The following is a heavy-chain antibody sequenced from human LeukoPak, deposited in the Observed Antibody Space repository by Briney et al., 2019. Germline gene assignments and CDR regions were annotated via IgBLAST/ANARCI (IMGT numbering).Heavy chain of an antibody. CDR1: GFTFDDYG. V-gene: IGHV3-20*04. Sequence: GGSLRLSCAASGFTFDDYGMSWVRQAPGKGLEWVSGINWNGGSTGYADSVKGRFTISRDNAKNSLYLQMNSLRAEDTAVYYCAREPFGVVERNYMDVWGKGTTVTVSS. D-gene: IGHD3-3*01. CDR2: INWNGGST. J-gene: IGHJ6*03. CDR3: AREPFGVVERNYMDV.